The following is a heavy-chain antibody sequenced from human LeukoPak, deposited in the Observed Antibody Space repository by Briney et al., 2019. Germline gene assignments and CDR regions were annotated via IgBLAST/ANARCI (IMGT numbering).Heavy chain of an antibody. J-gene: IGHJ4*02. D-gene: IGHD1-1*01. CDR1: GFTFSNYG. V-gene: IGHV3-30*02. Sequence: PGGSLRLSCAASGFTFSNYGMHWVRQAPGEGLGWVAYISSDGNYRDYVDSLRGRFTVSRDNSKNTLYRQMGSLRAEDTAVYYCANLPYNWNEYLDDYGGQGTLVTVSS. CDR3: ANLPYNWNEYLDDY. CDR2: ISSDGNYR.